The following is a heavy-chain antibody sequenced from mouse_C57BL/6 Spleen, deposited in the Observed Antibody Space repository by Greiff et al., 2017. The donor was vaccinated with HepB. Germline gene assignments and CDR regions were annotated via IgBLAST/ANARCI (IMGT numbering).Heavy chain of an antibody. CDR3: ARGDSKYYFDY. CDR2: IYPGDGDT. D-gene: IGHD2-5*01. CDR1: GYAFSSSW. J-gene: IGHJ2*01. V-gene: IGHV1-82*01. Sequence: VKLMESGPELVKPGASVKISCKASGYAFSSSWMNWVKQRPGKGLEWIGRIYPGDGDTNYNGKFKGKATLTADKSSSTAYMQLSSLTSEDSAVYFCARGDSKYYFDYWGQGTTLTVSS.